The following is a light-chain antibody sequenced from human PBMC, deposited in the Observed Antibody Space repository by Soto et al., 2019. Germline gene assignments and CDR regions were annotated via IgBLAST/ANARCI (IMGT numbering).Light chain of an antibody. V-gene: IGKV3-20*01. Sequence: EIVLTQSPGTLSLSPGERATLSCRASQSVSSSYLAWYQQKPGQAPRILIYGASSRATGIPDKFSGSGSGTDFTLTISRLETEDFAVYYCQQYGNSPAFGGGTKVEIK. CDR1: QSVSSSY. CDR2: GAS. J-gene: IGKJ4*01. CDR3: QQYGNSPA.